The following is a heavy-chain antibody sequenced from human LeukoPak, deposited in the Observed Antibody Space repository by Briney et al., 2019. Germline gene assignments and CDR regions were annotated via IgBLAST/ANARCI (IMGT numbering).Heavy chain of an antibody. V-gene: IGHV4-34*01. CDR1: GGSISSGGYY. J-gene: IGHJ4*02. Sequence: PSETLSLTCAVSGGSISSGGYYWSWIRQPPGKGLEWIGEINHSGSTNYNPSLKSRVTISVDTSKNQFSLKLSSVTAADTAVYYCARDSKLRFPLGYWGQGTLVTVSS. CDR3: ARDSKLRFPLGY. D-gene: IGHD5-18*01. CDR2: INHSGST.